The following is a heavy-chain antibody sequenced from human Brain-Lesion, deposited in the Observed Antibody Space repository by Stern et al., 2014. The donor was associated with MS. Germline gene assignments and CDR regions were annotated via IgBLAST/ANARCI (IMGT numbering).Heavy chain of an antibody. V-gene: IGHV4-39*01. CDR1: GGSVSSTSYA. CDR2: IYYSGNT. D-gene: IGHD2-15*01. Sequence: MQLLESGPGLVKPSETLSLTCTVAGGSVSSTSYAWAWIRQPPGKGLEWIGTIYYSGNTYYSPSLKSRLTLSLDTSQNTFSLPLGFVTAADTAVYYCAGEEDIRYCSGGSCTGNWFDPWGQGTLVTVSS. J-gene: IGHJ5*02. CDR3: AGEEDIRYCSGGSCTGNWFDP.